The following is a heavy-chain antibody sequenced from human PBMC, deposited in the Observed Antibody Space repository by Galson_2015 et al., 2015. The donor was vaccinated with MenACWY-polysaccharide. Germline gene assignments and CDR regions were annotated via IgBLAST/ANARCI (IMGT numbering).Heavy chain of an antibody. Sequence: SLRLSCAASEFTFSSYGMHWVRQAPGKGLEYVSAISSNGGSTYYGDSVKGRFTISRDNSKNTLYLQMGSLRAEDMAVYYCARGGCSSTSCYPDTYFDYWGQGTLVTVSS. CDR1: EFTFSSYG. J-gene: IGHJ4*02. CDR3: ARGGCSSTSCYPDTYFDY. CDR2: ISSNGGST. D-gene: IGHD2-2*01. V-gene: IGHV3-64*02.